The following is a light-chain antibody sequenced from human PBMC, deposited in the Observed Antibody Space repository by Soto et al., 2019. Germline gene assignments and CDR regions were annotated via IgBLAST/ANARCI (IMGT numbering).Light chain of an antibody. CDR2: DVL. CDR1: SNDVGGHDY. Sequence: QSALTQPASVSGSPGQSITISCTGTSNDVGGHDYVSWYQQHPGKAPKLVIYDVLSRPSGVSDRFSGSKSGHTASLTISGLRPEDEADYYCSSYTSSSFYVFGTGTKVTVL. J-gene: IGLJ1*01. V-gene: IGLV2-14*03. CDR3: SSYTSSSFYV.